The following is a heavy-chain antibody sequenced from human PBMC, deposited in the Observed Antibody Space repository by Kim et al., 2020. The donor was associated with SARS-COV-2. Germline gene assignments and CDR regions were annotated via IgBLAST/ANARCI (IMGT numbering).Heavy chain of an antibody. D-gene: IGHD6-6*01. J-gene: IGHJ4*02. CDR1: GFTFSSYD. V-gene: IGHV3-13*01. CDR3: ARGDSSGPFDY. CDR2: IGTAGDT. Sequence: GGSLRLSCAASGFTFSSYDMHWVRQATGKGLEWVSAIGTAGDTYYPGSVKGRFTISRENAKNSLYLQMNSLRAGDTAVYYCARGDSSGPFDYWGQGTLVTVSS.